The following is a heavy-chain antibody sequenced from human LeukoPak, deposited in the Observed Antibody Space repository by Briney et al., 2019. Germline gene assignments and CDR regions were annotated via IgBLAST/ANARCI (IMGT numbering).Heavy chain of an antibody. CDR3: ARQDSSSSWPFDY. CDR2: IYTSGST. J-gene: IGHJ4*02. V-gene: IGHV4-4*07. D-gene: IGHD6-6*01. Sequence: SETLSLTCTVSGGSISSYYWSWLRQPAGKGLEWIGRIYTSGSTNYNPSLKSRVTMSVDTSKNQFSLKLSSVTAADTAVYYCARQDSSSSWPFDYWGQGTLVAVSS. CDR1: GGSISSYY.